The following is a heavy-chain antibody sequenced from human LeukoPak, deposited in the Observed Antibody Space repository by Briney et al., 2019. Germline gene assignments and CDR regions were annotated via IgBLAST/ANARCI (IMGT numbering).Heavy chain of an antibody. Sequence: GASVKVSFKASGYTFTSYGISWVRQAPGQGLEWMGWISAYNGDTRYAQNVQGRVTMTKDTSTSTAYMELRGLRSDDTAVYYCARDPRIQLWSTYYHYMDVWGKGTTVTVS. CDR3: ARDPRIQLWSTYYHYMDV. J-gene: IGHJ6*03. D-gene: IGHD5-18*01. V-gene: IGHV1-18*01. CDR2: ISAYNGDT. CDR1: GYTFTSYG.